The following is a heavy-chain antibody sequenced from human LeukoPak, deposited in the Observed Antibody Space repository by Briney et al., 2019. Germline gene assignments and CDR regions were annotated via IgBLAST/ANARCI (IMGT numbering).Heavy chain of an antibody. CDR1: GYTLTELS. J-gene: IGHJ4*02. V-gene: IGHV1-24*01. CDR3: ATKRLGLVFDY. CDR2: FDPEDGET. D-gene: IGHD3-16*01. Sequence: ASVKVSCKVSGYTLTELSMHWVRQAPGKGLEWMGGFDPEDGETIYAQKFQGRVTMTEGTSTDTAYMELSSLRSEDTAVYYCATKRLGLVFDYWGQGTLVTVSS.